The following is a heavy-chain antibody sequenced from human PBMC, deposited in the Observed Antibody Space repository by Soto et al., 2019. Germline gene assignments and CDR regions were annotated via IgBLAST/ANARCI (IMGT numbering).Heavy chain of an antibody. CDR1: GYTFTSYD. Sequence: ASVKVSCKASGYTFTSYDINWVRQATGQGLEWMGWMNPNSGNTGYAQKFQGRVTMTRNTSISTAYMELSSLRSEDTAVYYCARGRSRRVMITFGGVIPSDYWGQGTLVTVSS. CDR2: MNPNSGNT. CDR3: ARGRSRRVMITFGGVIPSDY. D-gene: IGHD3-16*02. J-gene: IGHJ4*02. V-gene: IGHV1-8*01.